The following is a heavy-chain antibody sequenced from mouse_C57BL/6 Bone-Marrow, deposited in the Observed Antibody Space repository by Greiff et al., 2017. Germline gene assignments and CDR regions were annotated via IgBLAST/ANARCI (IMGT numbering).Heavy chain of an antibody. J-gene: IGHJ2*01. Sequence: VKLVESGAELVKPGASVKMSCKASGYTFTTYPIEWMKQNHGKSLEWIGNFHPYNDDTKYNEKFKGKATLTVEKSSSTVYLELSRLTSDDSSVYYCARGGNYVGYYFDYWGQGTTLTVSS. CDR1: GYTFTTYP. D-gene: IGHD2-1*01. CDR2: FHPYNDDT. CDR3: ARGGNYVGYYFDY. V-gene: IGHV1-47*01.